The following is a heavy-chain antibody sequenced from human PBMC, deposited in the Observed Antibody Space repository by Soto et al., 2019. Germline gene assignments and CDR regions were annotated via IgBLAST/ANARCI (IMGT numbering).Heavy chain of an antibody. V-gene: IGHV3-74*01. CDR2: VNTDGSRT. CDR3: ARAVSRSWGFFDQ. Sequence: EAQLVESGGGVVQPGGSLRLSCAASGFTFSNYWMIWVRQAPGKGLVWVARVNTDGSRTDFADSVKGRITVSRDNAQNTLYLTMNSLRVEDTAVYYCARAVSRSWGFFDQWGQGSLVTVSS. D-gene: IGHD7-27*01. J-gene: IGHJ4*02. CDR1: GFTFSNYW.